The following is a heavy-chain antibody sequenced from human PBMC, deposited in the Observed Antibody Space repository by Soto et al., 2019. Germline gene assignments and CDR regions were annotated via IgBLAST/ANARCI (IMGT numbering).Heavy chain of an antibody. CDR1: GFTFSTYA. Sequence: EVQLLESGGGLVQPGGSLRLACAASGFTFSTYAMSWVRQAPGKGLEWVSTTSGSGGSTYYADSVKGRFTVSRDTSKNTLYLQMNSLRAEDTAVYYCAKDIAMVRGVRDYYYGLDVWGQGTTVTVSS. CDR2: TSGSGGST. CDR3: AKDIAMVRGVRDYYYGLDV. D-gene: IGHD3-10*01. V-gene: IGHV3-23*01. J-gene: IGHJ6*02.